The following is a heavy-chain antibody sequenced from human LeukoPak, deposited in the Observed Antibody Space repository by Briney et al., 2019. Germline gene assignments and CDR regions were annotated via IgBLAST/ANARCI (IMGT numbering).Heavy chain of an antibody. J-gene: IGHJ6*03. V-gene: IGHV4-59*11. CDR2: FYYSGSI. CDR3: ARDLRNYVGSDYYYYYYMDV. Sequence: SETLSLTCTVSGGSISSHYWIWIRQPPGKGLVWIGYFYYSGSINYNPSLKSRVTISVDTSKNQFSLKLSSVTAADTAVYYCARDLRNYVGSDYYYYYYMDVWGKGTTVTVSS. D-gene: IGHD1-7*01. CDR1: GGSISSHY.